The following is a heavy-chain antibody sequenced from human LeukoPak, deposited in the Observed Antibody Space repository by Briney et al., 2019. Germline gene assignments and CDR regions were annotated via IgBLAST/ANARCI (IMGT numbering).Heavy chain of an antibody. CDR3: VKDVSSSWYLGDLWDY. D-gene: IGHD6-13*01. CDR1: GFTFSSYA. Sequence: GGSLRLSCSASGFTFSSYAMHWVRQAPGKGLEYVSAISSNGGSTYYADSVKGRFTISRDNSKNTLYLQMSSLRAEDTAVYYRVKDVSSSWYLGDLWDYWGQGTLVTVSS. CDR2: ISSNGGST. V-gene: IGHV3-64D*06. J-gene: IGHJ4*02.